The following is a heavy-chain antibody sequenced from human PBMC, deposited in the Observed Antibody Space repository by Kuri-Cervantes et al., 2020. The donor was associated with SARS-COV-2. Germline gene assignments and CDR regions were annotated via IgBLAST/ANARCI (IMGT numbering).Heavy chain of an antibody. CDR1: GGSVSRGSYY. CDR3: ARDGRYGELNWFDP. J-gene: IGHJ5*02. V-gene: IGHV4-61*01. D-gene: IGHD4-17*01. CDR2: IYYSGST. Sequence: SETLSLTCTVSGGSVSRGSYYWSWIRQPPGKGLEWIGYIYYSGSTNYNPSLKSRVTISVDTSKNQFSLKLSSVTAADTAVYYCARDGRYGELNWFDPWGQGTLVTVSS.